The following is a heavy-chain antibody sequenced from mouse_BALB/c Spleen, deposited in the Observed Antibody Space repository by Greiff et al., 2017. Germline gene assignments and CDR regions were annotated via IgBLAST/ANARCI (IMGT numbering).Heavy chain of an antibody. D-gene: IGHD2-14*01. CDR1: GYTFTSYT. CDR3: ARGGYDGAWFAY. CDR2: INPSSGYT. Sequence: QVQLQQSAAELARPGASVKMSCKASGYTFTSYTMHWVKQRPGQGLEWIGYINPSSGYTEYNQKFKDKTTLTADKSSSTAYMQLSSLTSEDSAVYYCARGGYDGAWFAYWGQGTLVTVSA. J-gene: IGHJ3*01. V-gene: IGHV1-4*02.